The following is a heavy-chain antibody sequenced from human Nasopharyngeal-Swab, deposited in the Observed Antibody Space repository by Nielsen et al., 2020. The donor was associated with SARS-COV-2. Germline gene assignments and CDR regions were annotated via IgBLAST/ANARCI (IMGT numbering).Heavy chain of an antibody. D-gene: IGHD6-13*01. CDR1: GFTFSSYE. Sequence: GESLKISCAASGFTFSSYEMNWVRQAPGKGLEWVSYISSSGSTIYYADSVKGRFTISRDNSKNTLYLQMNSLRAEDTAVYYCARDGAAGRGSYYLDYWGQGTLVTVSS. J-gene: IGHJ4*02. CDR2: ISSSGSTI. V-gene: IGHV3-48*03. CDR3: ARDGAAGRGSYYLDY.